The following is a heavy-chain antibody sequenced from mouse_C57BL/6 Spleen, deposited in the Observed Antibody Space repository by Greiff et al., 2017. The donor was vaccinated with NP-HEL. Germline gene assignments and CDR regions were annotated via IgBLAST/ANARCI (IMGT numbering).Heavy chain of an antibody. Sequence: QVQLQQPGAELVRPGTSVKLSCKASGYTFTSYWMHWVKQRPGQGLEWIGVIDPSDSYTTYNQKFKGKATLTVDTSSSTAYMQLSSLTSEDSAVYYCARLLRYGSSYWYFDVWGTGTTVTVSS. D-gene: IGHD1-1*01. CDR1: GYTFTSYW. CDR3: ARLLRYGSSYWYFDV. J-gene: IGHJ1*03. CDR2: IDPSDSYT. V-gene: IGHV1-59*01.